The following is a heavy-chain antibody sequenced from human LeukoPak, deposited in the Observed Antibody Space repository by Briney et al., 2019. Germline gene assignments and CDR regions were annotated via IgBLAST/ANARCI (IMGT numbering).Heavy chain of an antibody. Sequence: GGSLRLSCAASGFPFSHYWMSWVRQAPGKRLGWVANIRQDGSEQYYLDSVKGRFTISKDNADNSLYLQMNSLRSADTAIYYCARGISAARRYYFDSWGQGILVTVS. CDR1: GFPFSHYW. D-gene: IGHD6-6*01. CDR3: ARGISAARRYYFDS. J-gene: IGHJ4*02. CDR2: IRQDGSEQ. V-gene: IGHV3-7*01.